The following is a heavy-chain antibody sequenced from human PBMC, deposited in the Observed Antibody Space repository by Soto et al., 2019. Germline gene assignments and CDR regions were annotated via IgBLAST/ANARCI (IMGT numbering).Heavy chain of an antibody. Sequence: EVQLVESGGGLVKPGGSLRLSCAASGFTFNNAWMNWVRQAPGKGLEWAGHIKSKTDGGTTDYAAPVKGRFTISRDDSKTTLYLQMDSLKTEDTAVYYCTTAYYAFWSGYAFDYWGQGTLVTVSS. V-gene: IGHV3-15*07. CDR2: IKSKTDGGTT. CDR3: TTAYYAFWSGYAFDY. J-gene: IGHJ4*02. D-gene: IGHD3-3*01. CDR1: GFTFNNAW.